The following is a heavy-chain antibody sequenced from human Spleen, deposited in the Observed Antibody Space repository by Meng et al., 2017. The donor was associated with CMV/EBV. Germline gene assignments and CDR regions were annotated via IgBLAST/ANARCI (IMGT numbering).Heavy chain of an antibody. CDR1: GFTFDDYA. J-gene: IGHJ4*02. Sequence: SLKISCAASGFTFDDYAMHWVRQAPGKGLEWVSGISWNSGSIGYADSVKGRFTISRDNAKNSLYLQMNSLRAEDKALYYCAKDDQFYYDSSGYDYWGQGTLVTVSS. V-gene: IGHV3-9*01. D-gene: IGHD3-22*01. CDR2: ISWNSGSI. CDR3: AKDDQFYYDSSGYDY.